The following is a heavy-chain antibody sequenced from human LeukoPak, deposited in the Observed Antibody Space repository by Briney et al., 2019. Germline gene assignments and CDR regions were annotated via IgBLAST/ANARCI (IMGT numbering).Heavy chain of an antibody. D-gene: IGHD3-22*01. Sequence: SETLSLTCTVSGGSISGYYWSWIRQSPGKGLEWIAYISFTGNTNYNPSLKSRVTISLDTSKTHFSLTLSSLTAADTAVYYCARSPPGWYYDNSGQYYFDTWGQEALVTVSS. CDR2: ISFTGNT. V-gene: IGHV4-59*08. J-gene: IGHJ4*02. CDR3: ARSPPGWYYDNSGQYYFDT. CDR1: GGSISGYY.